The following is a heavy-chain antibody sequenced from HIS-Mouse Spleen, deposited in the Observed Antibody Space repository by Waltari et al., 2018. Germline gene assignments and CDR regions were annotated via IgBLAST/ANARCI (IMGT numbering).Heavy chain of an antibody. D-gene: IGHD6-13*01. CDR1: GGSFRRSSYY. V-gene: IGHV4-39*07. CDR2: IYYSGST. J-gene: IGHJ2*01. CDR3: AREIPYSSSWYDWYFDL. Sequence: QLQLQESGPGLVKPSETLSLTCTVPGGSFRRSSYYWGWISQSPGKGLEWIGSIYYSGSTYYNPSLKSRVTISVDTSKNQFSLKLSSVTAADTAVYYCAREIPYSSSWYDWYFDLWGRGTLVTVSS.